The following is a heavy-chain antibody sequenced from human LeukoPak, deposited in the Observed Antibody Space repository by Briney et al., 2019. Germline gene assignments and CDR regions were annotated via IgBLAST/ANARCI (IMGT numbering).Heavy chain of an antibody. D-gene: IGHD3-22*01. CDR1: GGSISSGGYY. J-gene: IGHJ4*02. Sequence: PSETLSLTCTVSGGSISSGGYYWSWIRQHPGKGLEWIGYIYYSGSTYYNPSLKSRVTISVDTSKNQFSLKLSSVTAADTAVYYCARVEYYDSSVFDYWGQGTLVTVSS. CDR2: IYYSGST. V-gene: IGHV4-31*03. CDR3: ARVEYYDSSVFDY.